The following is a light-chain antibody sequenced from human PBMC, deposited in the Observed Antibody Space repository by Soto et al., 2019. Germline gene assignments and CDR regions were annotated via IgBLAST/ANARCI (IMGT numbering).Light chain of an antibody. CDR2: GAS. Sequence: EIVLTQSPGTLSLSPGERASLSCRASQSVSSSYLAWYQQKPGQAPRLLIHGASSRATGIPDRFSGSGSGTDFTLIISRLEPEDFAVYYCQQYGRSSWTFGQGTTVEVK. CDR1: QSVSSSY. CDR3: QQYGRSSWT. V-gene: IGKV3-20*01. J-gene: IGKJ1*01.